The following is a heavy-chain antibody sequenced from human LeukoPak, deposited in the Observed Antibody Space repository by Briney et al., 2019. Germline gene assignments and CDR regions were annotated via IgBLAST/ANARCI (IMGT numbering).Heavy chain of an antibody. CDR3: AKGYYGSGSYGWFDY. Sequence: GGSLRLSCAASGFTFSSYAMHWVRQAPGKGLEWVSSISSSSSYIYYADSVKGRFTISRDNSKNTLFLHMNSLRAEDTAVYSCAKGYYGSGSYGWFDYWGQGTLVTVSS. CDR2: ISSSSSYI. CDR1: GFTFSSYA. V-gene: IGHV3-21*04. J-gene: IGHJ4*02. D-gene: IGHD3-10*01.